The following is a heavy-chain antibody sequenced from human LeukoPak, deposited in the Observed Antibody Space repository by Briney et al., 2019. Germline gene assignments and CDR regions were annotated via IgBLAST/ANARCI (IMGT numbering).Heavy chain of an antibody. CDR1: GGSISTYY. CDR3: ARGGAARLHFQN. CDR2: IYHSGST. D-gene: IGHD6-6*01. V-gene: IGHV4-59*01. J-gene: IGHJ1*01. Sequence: SETLSLTCTVPGGSISTYYWNWIRQPPGKGLEWIGYIYHSGSTNYNPSLQSRVTISVDTSKNQFSLNLNSVTAADTAVYYCARGGAARLHFQNWGQGTLVTVSS.